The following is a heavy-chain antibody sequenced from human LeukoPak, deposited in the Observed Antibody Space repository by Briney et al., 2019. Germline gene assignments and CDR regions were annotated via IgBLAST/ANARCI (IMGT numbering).Heavy chain of an antibody. D-gene: IGHD2-2*01. CDR2: INPNSGGT. V-gene: IGHV1-2*02. J-gene: IGHJ4*02. CDR3: AREVVYCSSTSCSGDY. Sequence: ASVKVSCKASGYTFTGYYMHWVRQAPGQGLEWMGWINPNSGGTNYAQKFQGRVTMTRDTSISTAYMELGRLRSDDTAVYYCAREVVYCSSTSCSGDYWGQGTLVTVSS. CDR1: GYTFTGYY.